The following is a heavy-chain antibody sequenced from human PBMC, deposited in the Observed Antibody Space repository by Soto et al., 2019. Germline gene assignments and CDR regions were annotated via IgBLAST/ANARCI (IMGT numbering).Heavy chain of an antibody. CDR2: IYSGGST. CDR1: GFTVSSNY. D-gene: IGHD3-16*01. J-gene: IGHJ4*02. V-gene: IGHV3-53*01. CDR3: ARVGLGPHFPLDY. Sequence: EVQLVESGGGLIQPGGSLRLSCAASGFTVSSNYMSWVRQAPGKGLEWVSIIYSGGSTYYADSVKGRFTISRDNSKNTLYLQMNSLRAEDTAVYYCARVGLGPHFPLDYWGQGTLVTVSS.